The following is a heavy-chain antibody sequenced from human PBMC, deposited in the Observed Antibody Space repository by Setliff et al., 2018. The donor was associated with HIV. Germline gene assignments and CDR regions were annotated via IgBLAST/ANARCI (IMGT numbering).Heavy chain of an antibody. CDR1: YGSISGHY. D-gene: IGHD6-13*01. CDR2: IHHSGGT. V-gene: IGHV4-59*11. J-gene: IGHJ4*02. Sequence: KPSETLSLTCTVSYGSISGHYWTWIRQPPGKGLEWIGYIHHSGGTQYNPSLMSRLTMSVDSSKNQFSLSLSSVTAADTAVYYCARLPDINSWPFDYWARGTLVTVS. CDR3: ARLPDINSWPFDY.